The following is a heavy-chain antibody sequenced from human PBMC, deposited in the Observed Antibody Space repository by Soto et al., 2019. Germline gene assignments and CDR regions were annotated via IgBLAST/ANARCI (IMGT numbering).Heavy chain of an antibody. V-gene: IGHV4-30-4*01. J-gene: IGHJ4*02. CDR2: ISNSGST. Sequence: PSETLSLTCTVSGGSVTSGEYYWTWIRQSPGKGLEWIGYISNSGSTGYNPSLKTRISMSVDRSKNQFTLRLTSVTAADTAVYFCATESGSTYGYFDHWGQGTQVT. CDR1: GGSVTSGEYY. D-gene: IGHD5-18*01. CDR3: ATESGSTYGYFDH.